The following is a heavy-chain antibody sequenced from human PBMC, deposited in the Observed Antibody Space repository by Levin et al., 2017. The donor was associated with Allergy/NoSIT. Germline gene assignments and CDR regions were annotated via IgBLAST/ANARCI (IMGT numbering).Heavy chain of an antibody. V-gene: IGHV3-30*18. Sequence: GGSLRLSCAASGFTFSSYGMHWVRQAPGKGLEWVAVISYDGSNKYYADSVKGRFTISRDNSKNTLYLQMNSLRAEDTAVYYCAKEGGIAVSEVDYWGQGTLVTVSS. CDR2: ISYDGSNK. CDR1: GFTFSSYG. J-gene: IGHJ4*02. CDR3: AKEGGIAVSEVDY. D-gene: IGHD6-19*01.